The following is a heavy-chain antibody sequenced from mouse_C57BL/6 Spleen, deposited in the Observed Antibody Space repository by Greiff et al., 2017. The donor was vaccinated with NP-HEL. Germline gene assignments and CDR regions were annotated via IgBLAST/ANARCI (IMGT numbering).Heavy chain of an antibody. D-gene: IGHD1-1*01. CDR1: GFTFNTYP. V-gene: IGHV10-3*01. CDR3: VRGLTTVVATWRNAMDY. CDR2: IRSKSSNYAT. J-gene: IGHJ4*01. Sequence: EVQLVESGGGLVQPKGSLKLSCAASGFTFNTYPMHWVRQAPGKGLEWVARIRSKSSNYATYYADSVKDRFTISRDDSQSMLYLQMNNLKTEDTAMYYCVRGLTTVVATWRNAMDYWGQGTSVTVSS.